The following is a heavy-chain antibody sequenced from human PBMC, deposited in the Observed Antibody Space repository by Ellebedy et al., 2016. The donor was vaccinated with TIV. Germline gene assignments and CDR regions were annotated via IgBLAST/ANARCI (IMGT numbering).Heavy chain of an antibody. CDR3: AKDWGGEYCTSTNCYLEYFFDY. D-gene: IGHD2-2*01. Sequence: GESLKISXAASGITFSTSGMHWVRQAPGKGLEWVAVISYDGSNKYYADSVRGRFTISRDNSKNTLYLQMNSLRAEDTAVYYCAKDWGGEYCTSTNCYLEYFFDYWGQGTLVTVSS. CDR1: GITFSTSG. CDR2: ISYDGSNK. J-gene: IGHJ4*02. V-gene: IGHV3-30*18.